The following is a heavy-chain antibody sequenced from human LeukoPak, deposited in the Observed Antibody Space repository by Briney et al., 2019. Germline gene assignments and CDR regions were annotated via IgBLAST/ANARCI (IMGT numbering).Heavy chain of an antibody. CDR1: GFTFSSYD. CDR2: IGTAGDP. CDR3: ARLYYDSSGYYQICYFDY. J-gene: IGHJ4*02. Sequence: GGSLRLSCAASGFTFSSYDMHWVRQATGKGLEWVSAIGTAGDPYYPGSVKGRFTISRESAKNSLYLQMNSLRAGDTAVYYCARLYYDSSGYYQICYFDYWGQGTLVTVSS. V-gene: IGHV3-13*05. D-gene: IGHD3-22*01.